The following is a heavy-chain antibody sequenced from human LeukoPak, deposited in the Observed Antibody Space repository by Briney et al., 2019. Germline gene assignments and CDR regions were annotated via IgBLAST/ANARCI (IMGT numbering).Heavy chain of an antibody. CDR1: GGSISSSSYY. Sequence: PSETLSLTCTVSGGSISSSSYYWGWIRQSPGEGLEWIGSIYYTGSTYYNPSLKSRVTISLDTSKNQFSLKLNSVSAADTAIYYCAGEGPMTTPYWGQGTLVTVSS. CDR3: AGEGPMTTPY. CDR2: IYYTGST. V-gene: IGHV4-39*07. J-gene: IGHJ4*02. D-gene: IGHD4-17*01.